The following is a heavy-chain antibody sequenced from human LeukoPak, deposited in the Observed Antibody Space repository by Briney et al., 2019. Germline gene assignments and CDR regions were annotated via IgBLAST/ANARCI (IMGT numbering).Heavy chain of an antibody. J-gene: IGHJ4*02. D-gene: IGHD5-18*01. CDR2: ISGSGGST. Sequence: PGGSLRLSCAASGFTFSSYAMIWVRQAPGKGLEWVSGISGSGGSTYYADSVKGRFTISRDNSRNTLYLQMNSLRAEDTALYYCAKDRYNTAMVSFDYWGQGTLATVSS. V-gene: IGHV3-23*01. CDR1: GFTFSSYA. CDR3: AKDRYNTAMVSFDY.